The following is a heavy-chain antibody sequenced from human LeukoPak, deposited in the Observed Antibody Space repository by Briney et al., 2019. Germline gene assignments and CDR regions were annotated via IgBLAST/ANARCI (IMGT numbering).Heavy chain of an antibody. D-gene: IGHD3-10*01. CDR1: GYTFTSYY. Sequence: ASVKLSCNASGYTFTSYYMHWVRHAPGQGPELMGINKPSGNSTSHPHTLQGRVTMTRDMSTTALSMELRSHRPEDTDVYYCARLWFGELSDLDYWGQGTLVTVSS. V-gene: IGHV1-46*01. CDR3: ARLWFGELSDLDY. J-gene: IGHJ4*02. CDR2: NKPSGNST.